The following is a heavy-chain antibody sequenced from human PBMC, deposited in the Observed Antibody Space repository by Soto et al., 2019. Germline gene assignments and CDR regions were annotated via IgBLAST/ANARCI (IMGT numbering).Heavy chain of an antibody. D-gene: IGHD4-17*01. CDR1: GGSFSGYY. J-gene: IGHJ4*02. CDR3: ARGDYGDYVGLDY. CDR2: INHSGST. V-gene: IGHV4-34*01. Sequence: QVQLQQWGAGLLKPSETLSLTCAVYGGSFSGYYWSWIRQPPGKGLEWIGEINHSGSTNYNPSLKSRVTISVKPSKNQFSLKLSSVTAADTAVYYCARGDYGDYVGLDYWGQGTLVTVSS.